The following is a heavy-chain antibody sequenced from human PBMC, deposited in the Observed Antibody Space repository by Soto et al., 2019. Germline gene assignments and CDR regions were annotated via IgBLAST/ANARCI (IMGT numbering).Heavy chain of an antibody. D-gene: IGHD3-3*01. CDR3: ARDNFFLTATDGMRDVRSGMAI. Sequence: HPWAVSGGSIVGRGCYRSWINQHPGKGLEWIGYIYYSGSTYYNPSLKSRVTISVDTSKNQFSLKLSSVTAADTAVYYCARDNFFLTATDGMRDVRSGMAIWGKGT. CDR1: GGSIVGRGCY. V-gene: IGHV4-31*11. CDR2: IYYSGST. J-gene: IGHJ6*04.